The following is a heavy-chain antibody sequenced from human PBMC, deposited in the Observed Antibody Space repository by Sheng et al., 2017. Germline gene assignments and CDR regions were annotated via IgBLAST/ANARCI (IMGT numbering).Heavy chain of an antibody. CDR1: AYSISSGYY. CDR2: IYHSGST. V-gene: IGHV4-38-2*01. D-gene: IGHD3-16*02. Sequence: QVQLQESGPGLVKPSETLSLTCAVSAYSISSGYYWGWIRQPPGKGLEWIGSIYHSGSTYYNPSLKGRVTISVDTSKNQFSLKLSSVTAADTAVYYCARVGLGGDYIWGSYRSYYGMDVWGQGTTVTVSS. CDR3: ARVGLGGDYIWGSYRSYYGMDV. J-gene: IGHJ6*02.